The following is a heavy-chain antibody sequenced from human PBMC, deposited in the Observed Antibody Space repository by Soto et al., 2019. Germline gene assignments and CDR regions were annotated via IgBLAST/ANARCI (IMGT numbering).Heavy chain of an antibody. D-gene: IGHD6-13*01. CDR3: ARVLRQQLVTGYYYGMDV. CDR2: IIPMFATA. Sequence: QVQLVQSGAEVKKPGSSVKVSSTASGGTFSTYAISWVRQAPGQGLEWMGGIIPMFATAHYAQNFQARVTITADESTSTAYMELSSPRSEDTAVYYCARVLRQQLVTGYYYGMDVWGQGTTVTVSS. V-gene: IGHV1-69*12. CDR1: GGTFSTYA. J-gene: IGHJ6*02.